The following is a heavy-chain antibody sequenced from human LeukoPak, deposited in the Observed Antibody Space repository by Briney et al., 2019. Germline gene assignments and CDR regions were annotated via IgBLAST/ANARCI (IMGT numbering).Heavy chain of an antibody. CDR1: GGSISSYY. CDR2: IYTSGST. D-gene: IGHD3-16*01. J-gene: IGHJ3*02. CDR3: ARQGGGGRAFDI. V-gene: IGHV4-4*09. Sequence: SETLSLTCTVSGGSISSYYWSWIRQPPGKGLEWIGYIYTSGSTNYNPSLKSRVTISVDTSKNQCSLKLSSVTAADTAVYYCARQGGGGRAFDIWGQGTMVTVSS.